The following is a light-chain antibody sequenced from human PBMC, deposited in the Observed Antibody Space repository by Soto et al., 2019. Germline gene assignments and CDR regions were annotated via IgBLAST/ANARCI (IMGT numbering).Light chain of an antibody. CDR2: DVS. V-gene: IGLV2-14*03. CDR1: SSDVGGYNY. CDR3: SSYTNNNTLV. Sequence: QSALTQPASVSGSPGQSITISCTGASSDVGGYNYVSWYQHHPGNAPKLMIYDVSNRPSGVSNRFSGSKSGNTASLTISGLQAEDEAEYYCSSYTNNNTLVFGGGTKLTV. J-gene: IGLJ2*01.